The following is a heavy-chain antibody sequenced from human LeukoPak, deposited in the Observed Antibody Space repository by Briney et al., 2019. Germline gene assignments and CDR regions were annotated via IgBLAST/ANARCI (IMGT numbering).Heavy chain of an antibody. D-gene: IGHD1-26*01. Sequence: GGSLRLSCAASGFTFSSYSMNWVRQAPGKGLEWVSSISSSSSYIYYADSVKGRFTISRDNAKNSLYLQMNSLRAEDTAVYYCAKDFLIVGATPVDYWGQGTLVTVSS. CDR1: GFTFSSYS. CDR2: ISSSSSYI. J-gene: IGHJ4*02. CDR3: AKDFLIVGATPVDY. V-gene: IGHV3-21*01.